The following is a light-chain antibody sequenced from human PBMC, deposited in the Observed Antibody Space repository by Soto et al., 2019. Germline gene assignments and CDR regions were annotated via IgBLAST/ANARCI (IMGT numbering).Light chain of an antibody. CDR3: QRYDTLPYT. J-gene: IGKJ2*01. CDR2: DAS. V-gene: IGKV1-33*01. Sequence: DIQMTQSPSSLSASVGDRVTITCQASQDITKYLSWFQQKPGKVPKLLIYDASELETGVPSRVSGSGSGTDFTFTISSLQPEDIATYYCQRYDTLPYTFGQGTKLEMK. CDR1: QDITKY.